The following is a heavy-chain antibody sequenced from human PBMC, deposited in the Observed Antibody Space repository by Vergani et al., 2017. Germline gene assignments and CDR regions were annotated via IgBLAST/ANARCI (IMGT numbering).Heavy chain of an antibody. CDR3: ARGRLQLYLS. Sequence: EVQLLESGGGLVQPGGSLRLSCAASGFTFSSYAMSWVRQAPGKGLEWVSSISSSSSYIYYADSVKGRFTISRDNAKNSLYLQMNSLRAEDTAVYYCARGRLQLYLSWGQGTLVTVSS. V-gene: IGHV3-21*01. CDR1: GFTFSSYA. CDR2: ISSSSSYI. D-gene: IGHD5-24*01. J-gene: IGHJ4*02.